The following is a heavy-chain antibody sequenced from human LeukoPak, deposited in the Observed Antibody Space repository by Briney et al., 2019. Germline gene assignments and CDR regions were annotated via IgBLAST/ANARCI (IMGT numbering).Heavy chain of an antibody. CDR3: ARDTTSGSS. CDR1: GGSFSGYY. CDR2: INHSGST. V-gene: IGHV4-34*01. Sequence: SSETLSLTCAVYGGSFSGYYWSWIRQPPGKGLEWIGEINHSGSTNYNPSLKSRVTISVDTSKNQFSLRLSSVTAADTAVYYCARDTTSGSSWGQGTLVTVSS. J-gene: IGHJ5*02. D-gene: IGHD1-26*01.